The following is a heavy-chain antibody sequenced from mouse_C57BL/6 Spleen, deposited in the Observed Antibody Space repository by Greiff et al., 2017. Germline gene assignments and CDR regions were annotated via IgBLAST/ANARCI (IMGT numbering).Heavy chain of an antibody. Sequence: EVQLVESGPGLVKPSQSLSLTCSVTGYSITSGYYWNWIRQFPGNKLEWMGYISYDGSNNYNPSLKNRISITRAPSKNQFFLKLNSVTTEDTATYYCARGTTVVAGDAMDYWGQGTSVTVSS. CDR2: ISYDGSN. CDR3: ARGTTVVAGDAMDY. J-gene: IGHJ4*01. CDR1: GYSITSGYY. D-gene: IGHD1-1*01. V-gene: IGHV3-6*01.